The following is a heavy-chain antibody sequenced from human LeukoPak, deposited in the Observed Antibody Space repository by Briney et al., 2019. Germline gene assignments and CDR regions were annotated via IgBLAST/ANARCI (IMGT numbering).Heavy chain of an antibody. J-gene: IGHJ4*02. CDR1: GFTLNTFS. CDR3: ARVGPETAFDY. CDR2: INYKGGPT. Sequence: QAGGSLRLSRAASGFTLNTFSMHWVRQSPGRGLEYVSAINYKGGPTYYADSVKGRFTISGDNSKNTLYLQMASLRDEDMAVYYCARVGPETAFDYWGQGTLVTVSS. V-gene: IGHV3-64*02. D-gene: IGHD1-14*01.